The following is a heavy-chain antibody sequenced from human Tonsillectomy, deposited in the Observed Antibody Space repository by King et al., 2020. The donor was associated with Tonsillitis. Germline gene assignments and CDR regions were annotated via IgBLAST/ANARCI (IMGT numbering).Heavy chain of an antibody. CDR2: ILYDVSNK. D-gene: IGHD3-3*01. Sequence: VQLVESGGGVVQPGRSLRLSFAASGFTFGTYAMHWVRQAPGKGLEWVAGILYDVSNKYYADSVKGRFTISRDNSKNTLYLQMNSLRADDTAVYYCARELTIFGVVPPDYWGQGTLVTVSS. CDR3: ARELTIFGVVPPDY. V-gene: IGHV3-30-3*01. J-gene: IGHJ4*02. CDR1: GFTFGTYA.